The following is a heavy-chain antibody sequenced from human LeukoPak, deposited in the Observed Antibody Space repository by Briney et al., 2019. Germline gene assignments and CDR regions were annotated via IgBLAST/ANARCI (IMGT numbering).Heavy chain of an antibody. CDR1: GGSISSHY. CDR3: ARTGSSWPLYYYYYMDV. CDR2: VSDSGST. J-gene: IGHJ6*03. V-gene: IGHV4-59*11. D-gene: IGHD6-13*01. Sequence: SETLSLTCTVSGGSISSHYWSWIRQPPGKGLEWIGYVSDSGSTNYNLSPKSRVTVSVDTSKDQFSLKPTSVTAADTAVYYCARTGSSWPLYYYYYMDVWGKGTTVTVSS.